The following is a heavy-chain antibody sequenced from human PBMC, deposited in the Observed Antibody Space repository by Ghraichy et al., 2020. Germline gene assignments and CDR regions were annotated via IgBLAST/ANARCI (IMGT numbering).Heavy chain of an antibody. J-gene: IGHJ5*02. CDR1: GGSISSYY. CDR3: ARARTSSWSYNWFDP. CDR2: IYYSGST. V-gene: IGHV4-59*01. D-gene: IGHD6-13*01. Sequence: SETLSLTCTVSGGSISSYYWSWIRQPPGKGLEWIGYIYYSGSTNYNPSLKSRVTISVDTSKNQFSLKLSSVTAADTAVYYCARARTSSWSYNWFDPWGQGTLVTVSS.